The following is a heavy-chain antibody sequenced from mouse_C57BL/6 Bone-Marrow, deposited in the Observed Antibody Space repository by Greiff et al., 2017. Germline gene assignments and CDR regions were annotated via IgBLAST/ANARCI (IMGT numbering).Heavy chain of an antibody. CDR1: GYTFTSYA. CDR3: ARGYYGSSYWYCDV. D-gene: IGHD1-1*01. Sequence: VQLQQSGPELVKPGASVKLSCKASGYTFTSYAINWVKQRPGQGLEWIGWIYPRDGSTKSNEKFKGKATLTVDTSSSTAYMELHSLTSEDSAVYLCARGYYGSSYWYCDVWGTGTTVTVSS. CDR2: IYPRDGST. J-gene: IGHJ1*03. V-gene: IGHV1-85*01.